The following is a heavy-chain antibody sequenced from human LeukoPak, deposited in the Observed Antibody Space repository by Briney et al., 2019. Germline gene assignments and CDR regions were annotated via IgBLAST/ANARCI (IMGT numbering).Heavy chain of an antibody. CDR2: TRYDGSNK. V-gene: IGHV3-30*04. Sequence: QPGRSLRLSCAASGFTFSSYAMHWVRQAPGKGLEWVAFTRYDGSNKYYADSVKGRFTISRDNAKNSLYLQMNSLRAEDTAVYYCARDRLHYGEYEKTFDYWGQGTLVSVSS. CDR3: ARDRLHYGEYEKTFDY. J-gene: IGHJ4*02. CDR1: GFTFSSYA. D-gene: IGHD4-17*01.